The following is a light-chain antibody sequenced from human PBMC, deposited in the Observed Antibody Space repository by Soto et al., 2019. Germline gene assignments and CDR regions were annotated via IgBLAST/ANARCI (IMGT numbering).Light chain of an antibody. CDR1: QSVTNFY. CDR2: GAS. V-gene: IGKV3-20*01. CDR3: QQYGSSPPIT. J-gene: IGKJ5*01. Sequence: EIVLTQSQDTLSLSTGERATLSCRASQSVTNFYLAWYQQKPGQAPRLLIYGASRRATGIPDRFSGSASGTDFTLTISRLEPEDFAVYYCQQYGSSPPITFGQGTRLEIK.